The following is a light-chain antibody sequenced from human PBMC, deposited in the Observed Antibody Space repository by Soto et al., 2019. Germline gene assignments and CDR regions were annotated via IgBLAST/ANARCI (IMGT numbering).Light chain of an antibody. J-gene: IGKJ2*01. Sequence: EIVLTQSPASLSVSPGERATLSCRASQRISSNLAWYQQKPGQAPRLLIYGASTRATGIPARFSGSGSETEVPLTISSLQSEDFAVYYCQQYNNWPPYTFGQGTKLEIK. CDR2: GAS. CDR1: QRISSN. CDR3: QQYNNWPPYT. V-gene: IGKV3D-15*01.